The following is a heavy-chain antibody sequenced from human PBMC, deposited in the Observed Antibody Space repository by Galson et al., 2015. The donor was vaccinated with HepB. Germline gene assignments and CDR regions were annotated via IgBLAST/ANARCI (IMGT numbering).Heavy chain of an antibody. CDR2: IDYSGST. J-gene: IGHJ5*02. CDR3: ARDGTALLWFGESAWFDP. CDR1: GGSISSSGYY. Sequence: SETLSLTCTVSGGSISSSGYYWGWIRQPPGKGLEWIGSIDYSGSTYYDPSLKSRVTISVDTSKNQFSLKLSSATAADTAVYYCARDGTALLWFGESAWFDPWGQGTLVTVSS. D-gene: IGHD3-10*01. V-gene: IGHV4-39*07.